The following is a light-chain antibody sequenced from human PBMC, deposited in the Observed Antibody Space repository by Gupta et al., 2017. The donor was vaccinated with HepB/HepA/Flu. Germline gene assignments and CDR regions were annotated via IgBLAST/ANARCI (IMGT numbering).Light chain of an antibody. CDR2: KAS. CDR3: HQYNTYSRT. V-gene: IGKV1-5*03. CDR1: QNINKW. Sequence: DIQITQSPSTLSASVGDRITITFRASQNINKWLAWYQKKPGKAPNLLIYKASTLDSGVPSRFSGSGSGTEFTLTISSLQPDDFATYYCHQYNTYSRTFGQGTKVEIK. J-gene: IGKJ1*01.